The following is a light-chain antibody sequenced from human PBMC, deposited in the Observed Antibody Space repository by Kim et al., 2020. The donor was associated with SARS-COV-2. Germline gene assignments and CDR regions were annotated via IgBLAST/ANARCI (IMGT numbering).Light chain of an antibody. CDR1: SADVGGYNF. V-gene: IGLV2-14*03. CDR2: DVS. CDR3: SSYTSISPTYV. J-gene: IGLJ1*01. Sequence: QSALTQPASVSGSPGQSITISCTGTSADVGGYNFVSWHQQHPGQAPKLLIYDVSNRPSGVSNRFSGSKSGNTASLTISGLQAEDEADYFCSSYTSISPTYVFGTGTKVTVL.